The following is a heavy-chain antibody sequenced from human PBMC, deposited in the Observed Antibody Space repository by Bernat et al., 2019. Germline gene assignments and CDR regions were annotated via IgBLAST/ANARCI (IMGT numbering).Heavy chain of an antibody. D-gene: IGHD6-25*01. CDR2: ISGSGGTT. Sequence: EVQLLESGGGLVQPGGSLRLSCAASGFTFNNYAMTWVRQAPGKGLEWVSSISGSGGTTYYPDSVKGRFTISRDNSRDTLYLQLNSLRADDTAVYYCAAHPNGGAAFDYWGQGTLVSVSP. CDR3: AAHPNGGAAFDY. CDR1: GFTFNNYA. J-gene: IGHJ4*02. V-gene: IGHV3-23*01.